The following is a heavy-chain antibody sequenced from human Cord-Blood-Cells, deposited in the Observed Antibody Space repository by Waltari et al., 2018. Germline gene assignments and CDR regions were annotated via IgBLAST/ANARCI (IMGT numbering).Heavy chain of an antibody. D-gene: IGHD5-12*01. CDR3: TRGYSGYDPYYFDY. J-gene: IGHJ4*02. Sequence: QVQLVESGGGVVQPGRSLRLSCAASGFTFSSYGMHWVRQAPGKGLGWVAVIWYDGSNKYYADSVKGRFTIVRDNSKNTLYLQMNSLRAEDSAVYYCTRGYSGYDPYYFDYWGQGTLVTVSA. CDR2: IWYDGSNK. CDR1: GFTFSSYG. V-gene: IGHV3-33*01.